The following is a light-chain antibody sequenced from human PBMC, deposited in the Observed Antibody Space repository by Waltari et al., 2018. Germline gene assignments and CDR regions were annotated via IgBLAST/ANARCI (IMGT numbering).Light chain of an antibody. V-gene: IGKV1-17*01. J-gene: IGKJ1*01. CDR3: LQYNNKPWT. Sequence: DIQITQSPSSLSASVGDRVTITCRASQGISNYLSWYQQNPGKAPKRLIYAASSLESGVPPRFSGSGSGTEFTLTISSLQPEDFAAYYCLQYNNKPWTFGQGTKVDIK. CDR2: AAS. CDR1: QGISNY.